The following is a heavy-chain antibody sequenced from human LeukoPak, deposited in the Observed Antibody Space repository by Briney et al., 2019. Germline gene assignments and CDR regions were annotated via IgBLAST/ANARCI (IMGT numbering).Heavy chain of an antibody. Sequence: SETLSLTCAVYGGSFSGYYWSWIRQPPGKGLEWIGYIYYSGSTYYNPSLKSRVTISVDTSKNQFSLKLSSVTAADTAVYYCARFSLTAAKARDAFDIWGQGTMVTVSS. D-gene: IGHD2-2*01. V-gene: IGHV4-30-4*08. CDR3: ARFSLTAAKARDAFDI. J-gene: IGHJ3*02. CDR1: GGSFSGYY. CDR2: IYYSGST.